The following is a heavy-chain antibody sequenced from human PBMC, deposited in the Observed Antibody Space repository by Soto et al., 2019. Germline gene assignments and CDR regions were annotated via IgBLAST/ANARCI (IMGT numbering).Heavy chain of an antibody. CDR1: GFTFSSYG. J-gene: IGHJ4*02. D-gene: IGHD2-15*01. CDR2: ISGTGVSA. Sequence: GGSLRLSCAASGFTFSSYGMSWVRQAPGKGLEAVSGISGTGVSADFAESVKGRFTISRDDSKNMLYLLMNSLRAEDTAVYYCAKLRSVAANYYFDYWGQGTLVTVSS. CDR3: AKLRSVAANYYFDY. V-gene: IGHV3-23*01.